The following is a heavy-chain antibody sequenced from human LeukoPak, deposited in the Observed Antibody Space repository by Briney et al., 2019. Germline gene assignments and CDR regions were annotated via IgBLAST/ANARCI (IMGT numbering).Heavy chain of an antibody. Sequence: ASVKVSCKASGYTFTSYDINWVRQAPGQGLEWMGWMNPNSGDTGYAQKFQGRVTMTRNTSISTAYMELSSLRSEDTAVYYCARGVESITIFGVVNPYYYYGMDVWGQGTTVTVSS. CDR2: MNPNSGDT. CDR3: ARGVESITIFGVVNPYYYYGMDV. V-gene: IGHV1-8*01. CDR1: GYTFTSYD. J-gene: IGHJ6*02. D-gene: IGHD3-3*01.